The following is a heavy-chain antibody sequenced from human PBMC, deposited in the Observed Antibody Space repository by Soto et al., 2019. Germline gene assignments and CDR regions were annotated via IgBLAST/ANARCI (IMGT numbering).Heavy chain of an antibody. V-gene: IGHV4-39*01. D-gene: IGHD2-2*01. Sequence: QLQLQESGPGLVKPSETLSLTCTVSGGSISSSSYYWGWIRQPPGKGLEWIGSIYYSGSTYYNPSLKSRVNISVDTSKNQFSLKLSSVTAADTAVYYCARHLDCSSTSCYLAAFDIWGQGTMVTVSS. CDR2: IYYSGST. CDR1: GGSISSSSYY. J-gene: IGHJ3*02. CDR3: ARHLDCSSTSCYLAAFDI.